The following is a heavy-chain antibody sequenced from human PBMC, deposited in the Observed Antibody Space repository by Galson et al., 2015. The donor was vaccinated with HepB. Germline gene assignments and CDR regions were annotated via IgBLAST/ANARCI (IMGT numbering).Heavy chain of an antibody. Sequence: SLRLSCAASGLTFSSYAMSWVRQAPGKGLEWVSAISGSGGSTYYADSVKGRFTISRDNSKNTLYLQMNSLRAEDTAVYYCAKVGLLWLSHHYFDYWGQGTLVTVSS. D-gene: IGHD2-21*01. J-gene: IGHJ4*02. CDR1: GLTFSSYA. V-gene: IGHV3-23*01. CDR3: AKVGLLWLSHHYFDY. CDR2: ISGSGGST.